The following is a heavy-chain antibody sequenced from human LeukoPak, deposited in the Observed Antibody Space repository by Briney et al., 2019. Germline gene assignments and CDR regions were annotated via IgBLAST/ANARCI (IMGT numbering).Heavy chain of an antibody. CDR2: ISGSGGST. J-gene: IGHJ6*03. Sequence: GGSLRLSCAASGFTFSSYAMSWVRQAPGKGLEWVSAISGSGGSTYYADSVKGRFTISRDNSKNTLYLQMNSLRAEDTAVYYCAKVYYDILAGHGSDYYYMDVWGKGTTVTVSS. CDR1: GFTFSSYA. D-gene: IGHD3-9*01. CDR3: AKVYYDILAGHGSDYYYMDV. V-gene: IGHV3-23*01.